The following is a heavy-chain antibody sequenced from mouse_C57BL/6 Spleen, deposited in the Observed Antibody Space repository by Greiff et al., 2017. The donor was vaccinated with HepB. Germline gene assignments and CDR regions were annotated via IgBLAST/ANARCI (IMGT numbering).Heavy chain of an antibody. V-gene: IGHV5-17*01. CDR3: ARRGFYSIDY. D-gene: IGHD1-1*01. CDR2: ISSGSSTI. Sequence: EVMLLQSGGGLVKPGGSLKLSCAASGFTFSDYGMPWVRQAPEQGLEWVAYISSGSSTIYYADTVKGRFTMSRDNANSTVFLQMSSLRSEDTAVYYCARRGFYSIDYWGQGTSVTVSS. J-gene: IGHJ4*01. CDR1: GFTFSDYG.